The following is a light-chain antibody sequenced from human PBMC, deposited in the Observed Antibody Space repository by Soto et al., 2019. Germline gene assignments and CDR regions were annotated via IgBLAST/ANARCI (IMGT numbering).Light chain of an antibody. CDR2: SAS. J-gene: IGKJ1*01. V-gene: IGKV1-39*01. CDR3: QQTYNTPQT. Sequence: RSSLSASVVDRVTITCRASQNIRISVNWFKPKPGRDPKALSYSASSLQSGVSSSFSGSGSGTDCTLTISSLQPEDFATYSCQQTYNTPQTVGQGTKVDIK. CDR1: QNIRIS.